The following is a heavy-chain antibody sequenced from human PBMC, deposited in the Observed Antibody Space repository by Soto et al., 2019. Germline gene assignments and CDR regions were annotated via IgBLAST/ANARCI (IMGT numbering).Heavy chain of an antibody. CDR1: GFTFDGYT. CDR2: ISWDGGST. Sequence: GSLRLSFAASGFTFDGYTMHWVRQAPGEGLEWVSLISWDGGSTYYADSVKGRYTISRDNSKNSLYLQMNSLRTEDTALYYCAKDMWTYYDFWSGNYGMDVWGQGTTVTVSS. CDR3: AKDMWTYYDFWSGNYGMDV. D-gene: IGHD3-3*01. V-gene: IGHV3-43*01. J-gene: IGHJ6*02.